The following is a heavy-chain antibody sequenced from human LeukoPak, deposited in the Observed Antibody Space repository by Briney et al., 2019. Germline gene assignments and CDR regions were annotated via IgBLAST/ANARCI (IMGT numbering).Heavy chain of an antibody. CDR2: ISYTGGT. CDR1: GASISSFY. Sequence: SETLSLTCTVAGASISSFYWSWVRQSPGKGLEWIGYISYTGGTTYNPALKGRVTISIDTSKSQFTLKLSSVTASDTAVYYCARGRGLLWFGELRNAFDIWGQGTMVTVSS. J-gene: IGHJ3*02. CDR3: ARGRGLLWFGELRNAFDI. V-gene: IGHV4-59*01. D-gene: IGHD3-10*01.